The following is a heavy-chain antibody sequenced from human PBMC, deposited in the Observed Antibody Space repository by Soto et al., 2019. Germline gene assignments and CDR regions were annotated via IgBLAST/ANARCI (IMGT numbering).Heavy chain of an antibody. Sequence: GGSLRLSCAASGSTFSSYAMNWVRRAPGKGLEWVSLIIGSGGSTYYADSVKGRFTISRDNSKNTLFLQMNSLTAEDTAVYYCAKVSGYRYGSFDYWGQGTLVTVSS. D-gene: IGHD5-18*01. CDR1: GSTFSSYA. J-gene: IGHJ4*02. V-gene: IGHV3-23*01. CDR2: IIGSGGST. CDR3: AKVSGYRYGSFDY.